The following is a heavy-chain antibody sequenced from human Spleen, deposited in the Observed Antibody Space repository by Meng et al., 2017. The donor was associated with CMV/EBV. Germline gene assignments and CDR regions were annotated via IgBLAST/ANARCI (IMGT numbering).Heavy chain of an antibody. Sequence: ASVKVSCKTSGYTFTGYYLHWVRQAPGQGLEWMGWILPDIGGTFYVQKFQGRVTMTTDTSTSTTYMELRTLRSDDTAVYYCARDRYYRYVDYWGQGTLVTVSS. J-gene: IGHJ4*02. D-gene: IGHD3-16*02. CDR2: ILPDIGGT. CDR1: GYTFTGYY. CDR3: ARDRYYRYVDY. V-gene: IGHV1-2*02.